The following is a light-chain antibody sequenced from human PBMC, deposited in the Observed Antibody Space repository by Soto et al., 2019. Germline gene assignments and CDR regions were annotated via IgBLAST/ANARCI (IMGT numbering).Light chain of an antibody. CDR2: GAS. J-gene: IGKJ1*01. CDR1: QSISSSY. Sequence: EIVLTQSPGTLSLSPGERATLSCRGSQSISSSYLAWYQQKPGQAPRLLIYGASSRATGIPDRFSGSGSGTDFTLTISRLEPEDFAVYYCQQYGSSPRTFGKGTKVDIK. CDR3: QQYGSSPRT. V-gene: IGKV3-20*01.